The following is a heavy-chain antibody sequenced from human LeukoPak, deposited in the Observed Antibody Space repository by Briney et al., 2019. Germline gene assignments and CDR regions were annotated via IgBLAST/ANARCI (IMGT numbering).Heavy chain of an antibody. CDR2: ISGYNGKT. CDR3: VRDPATVTIGSCFDS. J-gene: IGHJ4*02. Sequence: ASVTVSCTSSGYTFTSFGISWVRQAPDQGLEWMAWISGYNGKTNYAQKFQGRVTLTTDTPTNTAYMELTGLRPDDTAVYYCVRDPATVTIGSCFDSWGQGTLVTVSS. V-gene: IGHV1-18*01. D-gene: IGHD4-17*01. CDR1: GYTFTSFG.